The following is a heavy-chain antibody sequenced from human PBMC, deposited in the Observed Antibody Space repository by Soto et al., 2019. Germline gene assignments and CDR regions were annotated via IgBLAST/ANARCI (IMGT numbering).Heavy chain of an antibody. CDR3: ARGLGLYYFDY. J-gene: IGHJ4*02. Sequence: ASVKVSCKASGYTVTIYAIHWVRQAPGQRLEWMGWINAGNGNTKYSQKFQGRVTITRDTSASTAYMELSSLRSEDTAVYYCARGLGLYYFDYWGQGTLVTVSS. CDR2: INAGNGNT. V-gene: IGHV1-3*01. D-gene: IGHD1-26*01. CDR1: GYTVTIYA.